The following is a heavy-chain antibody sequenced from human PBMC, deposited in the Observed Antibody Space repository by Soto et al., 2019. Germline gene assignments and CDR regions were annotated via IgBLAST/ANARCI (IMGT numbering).Heavy chain of an antibody. Sequence: GGSLRLSCAASRFTFRGFGMSWVRQAPGKGLEWVSAIDGDGGSTYYADSVKGRFIISRDNAKNTLYLQMNSLRDEDTAVYYCEKVVKMATVRGYFDYWGQGTLVTVSS. D-gene: IGHD4-4*01. CDR3: EKVVKMATVRGYFDY. CDR1: RFTFRGFG. CDR2: IDGDGGST. V-gene: IGHV3-23*01. J-gene: IGHJ4*02.